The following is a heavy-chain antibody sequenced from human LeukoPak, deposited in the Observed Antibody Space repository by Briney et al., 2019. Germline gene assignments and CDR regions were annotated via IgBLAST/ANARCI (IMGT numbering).Heavy chain of an antibody. J-gene: IGHJ3*02. CDR3: EKIGDGAFDI. CDR1: GFTFRSYA. D-gene: IGHD2-21*01. V-gene: IGHV3-23*01. CDR2: ISGSGGST. Sequence: GGSLRLSCAASGFTFRSYAMSWVRQAPGKGLEWVSAISGSGGSTDYADSVKGRFTISRDNSKDTLYLQMNSLRAEDTAVYYCEKIGDGAFDIWGQGTRVTVSS.